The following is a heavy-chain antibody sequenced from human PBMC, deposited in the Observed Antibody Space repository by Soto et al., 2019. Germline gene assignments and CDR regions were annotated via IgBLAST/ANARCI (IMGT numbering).Heavy chain of an antibody. CDR3: ARGGGYYFKLDY. D-gene: IGHD3-22*01. J-gene: IGHJ4*02. Sequence: SETLSLTCTVSGGSISSGDYYWSWIRQPPGKGLEWIGYIYYSGSTNYNPSLKSRVTISVDTSKNQFSLKLSSVTAADTAVYYCARGGGYYFKLDYWGQGTLVTVSS. V-gene: IGHV4-30-4*01. CDR2: IYYSGST. CDR1: GGSISSGDYY.